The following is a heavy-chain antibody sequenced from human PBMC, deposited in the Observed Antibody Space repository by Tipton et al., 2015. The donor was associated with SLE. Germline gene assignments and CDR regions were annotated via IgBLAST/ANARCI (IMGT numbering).Heavy chain of an antibody. J-gene: IGHJ4*02. CDR2: IYYTGNT. D-gene: IGHD1/OR15-1a*01. Sequence: TLSLTCTVSGGSISDYYWSWIRQPPGKGLEWIGYIYYTGNTNYNPSLESRVTISVDTSKNRFSLKLTSVTAAATAVYYCARHSWEQPFDNWGQGTLVTVSS. CDR1: GGSISDYY. V-gene: IGHV4-59*08. CDR3: ARHSWEQPFDN.